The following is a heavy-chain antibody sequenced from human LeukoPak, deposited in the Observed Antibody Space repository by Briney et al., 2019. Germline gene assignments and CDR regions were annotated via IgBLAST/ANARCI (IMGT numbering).Heavy chain of an antibody. Sequence: GGSLRLSCAASGFAFSNAWMSWVRQAPGKGLEWVSYISSSSSTIYYADSVKGRFTISRDNAKNSLYLQMNSLRAEDTAVYYCARSYDFWSGYWGRLDYYMDVWGKGTTVTVSS. D-gene: IGHD3-3*01. CDR2: ISSSSSTI. CDR1: GFAFSNAW. CDR3: ARSYDFWSGYWGRLDYYMDV. J-gene: IGHJ6*03. V-gene: IGHV3-48*01.